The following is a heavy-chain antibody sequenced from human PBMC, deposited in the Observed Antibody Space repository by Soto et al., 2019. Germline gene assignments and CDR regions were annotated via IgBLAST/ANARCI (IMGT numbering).Heavy chain of an antibody. CDR2: IYHSGST. V-gene: IGHV4-30-4*01. J-gene: IGHJ5*02. Sequence: QVQLQESGPGLVKPSQTLSLTCTVSGGSISSGDYYWSWIRQPPGKGLEWIGYIYHSGSTYYNPSLQSRVTISVDTSKNLLSLKLGSVTAADTAVYYCASGRPDGARLDPWGQGTLVTVSS. D-gene: IGHD6-6*01. CDR3: ASGRPDGARLDP. CDR1: GGSISSGDYY.